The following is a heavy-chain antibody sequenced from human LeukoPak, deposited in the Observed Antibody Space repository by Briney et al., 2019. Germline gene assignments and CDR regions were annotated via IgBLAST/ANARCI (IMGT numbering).Heavy chain of an antibody. Sequence: GGSLRLSCAASGFTFSSYWMHWVRQAPGKGLVWVSRINSDGSSTSYADSVKGRFTISRDNAKNTLYLQMNSLRAEDTAVYYCAREEYSPDLDSALDIWGQGTMVTVSS. CDR2: INSDGSST. CDR3: AREEYSPDLDSALDI. V-gene: IGHV3-74*01. D-gene: IGHD5-18*01. J-gene: IGHJ3*02. CDR1: GFTFSSYW.